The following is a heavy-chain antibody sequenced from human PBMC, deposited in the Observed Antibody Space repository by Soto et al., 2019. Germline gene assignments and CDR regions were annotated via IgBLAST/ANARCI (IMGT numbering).Heavy chain of an antibody. D-gene: IGHD6-19*01. CDR3: ARVGYSSGWYRGNWFDP. CDR2: ISAYNGNT. Sequence: ASVKVSCKASGYTFTSYGINWVRQAPGQGLEWMGWISAYNGNTNYAQKLQGRVTMTTDTSTSTAYMELRSLRSDDTAVYYCARVGYSSGWYRGNWFDPWGQGTLVTVSS. J-gene: IGHJ5*02. CDR1: GYTFTSYG. V-gene: IGHV1-18*01.